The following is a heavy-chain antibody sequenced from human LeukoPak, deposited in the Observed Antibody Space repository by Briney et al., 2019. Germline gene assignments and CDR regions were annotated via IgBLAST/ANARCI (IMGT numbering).Heavy chain of an antibody. V-gene: IGHV4-34*01. CDR1: GGSFSGYY. J-gene: IGHJ5*02. CDR3: ASSPRYYYDSRTVWFDP. CDR2: INHSGST. D-gene: IGHD3-22*01. Sequence: SETLSLTCAVYGGSFSGYYWSWIRQPPGKGLEWIGEINHSGSTNYNPSLKSRVTISVDTFKNQFSLKLSSVTAADTAVYYCASSPRYYYDSRTVWFDPWGQGTLVTVSS.